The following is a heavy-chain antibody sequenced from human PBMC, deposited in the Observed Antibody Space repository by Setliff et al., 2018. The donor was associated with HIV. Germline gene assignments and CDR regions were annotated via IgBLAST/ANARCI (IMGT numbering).Heavy chain of an antibody. J-gene: IGHJ4*02. D-gene: IGHD6-13*01. Sequence: SETLSLTCAVYGGSFSGYYWSWIRQPPGKGLKWIGEIIPSGSTNYNPSLKSRVTISVDTSKNQFSLKLSSVTAADTAVYYCARDRAAAAGDYWGQGTLVTVSS. CDR2: IIPSGST. CDR1: GGSFSGYY. V-gene: IGHV4-34*12. CDR3: ARDRAAAAGDY.